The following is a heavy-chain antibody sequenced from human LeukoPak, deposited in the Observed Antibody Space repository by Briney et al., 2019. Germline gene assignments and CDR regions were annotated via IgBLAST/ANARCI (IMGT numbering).Heavy chain of an antibody. CDR1: GGSISSYY. D-gene: IGHD4-17*01. CDR3: ARDKDGAYFDY. CDR2: IYYSGST. J-gene: IGHJ4*02. V-gene: IGHV4-59*01. Sequence: SETLSLTCTVSGGSISSYYWSWIRQPPGKGLEWIGYIYYSGSTNYNPPLKSRVTISVDTSKNQFSLKLSSVTAADTAVYYCARDKDGAYFDYWGQGTLVTVSS.